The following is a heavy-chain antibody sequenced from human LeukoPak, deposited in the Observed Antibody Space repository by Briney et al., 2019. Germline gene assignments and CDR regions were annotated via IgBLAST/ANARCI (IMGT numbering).Heavy chain of an antibody. V-gene: IGHV4-34*01. Sequence: SETLSLTCAVYGGSFSGYYWSWIRQPPGKGLEWIGEINHSGSTNYNPSLKSRVTLSVDTSKNQFSLKLSSVTAADTAVYYCAKGAGDSSGYYYAYYYYGMDVWGQGTTVTVSS. CDR1: GGSFSGYY. CDR2: INHSGST. CDR3: AKGAGDSSGYYYAYYYYGMDV. J-gene: IGHJ6*02. D-gene: IGHD3-22*01.